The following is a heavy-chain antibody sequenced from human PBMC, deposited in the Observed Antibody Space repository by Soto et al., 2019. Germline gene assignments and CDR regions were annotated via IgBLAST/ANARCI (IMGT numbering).Heavy chain of an antibody. CDR2: LSYDGSNK. V-gene: IGHV3-30*04. CDR1: GFTFGSYA. J-gene: IGHJ4*02. Sequence: GGSLRLSCAASGFTFGSYAMHWFRQAPGKGLGWVVVLSYDGSNKYYADSVKGRFTISRDTSKNTLYLQMNSLSAEDTAVYYCASDIDGIVDYWGQGTLVTVSS. CDR3: ASDIDGIVDY.